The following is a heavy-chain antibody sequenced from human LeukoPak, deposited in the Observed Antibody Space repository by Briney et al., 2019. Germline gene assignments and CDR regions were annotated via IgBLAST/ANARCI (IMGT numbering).Heavy chain of an antibody. Sequence: GASVKVSCKASGGTFSSYAISWVRQAPGQGLEWMGRIIPILGIANYAQKFQGRVTITADKSTSTAYMELSSLRSEDTAVYYCASGDIVVVPAAMEYYFDYWGQGTLVTVSS. V-gene: IGHV1-69*04. CDR3: ASGDIVVVPAAMEYYFDY. CDR2: IIPILGIA. D-gene: IGHD2-2*01. CDR1: GGTFSSYA. J-gene: IGHJ4*02.